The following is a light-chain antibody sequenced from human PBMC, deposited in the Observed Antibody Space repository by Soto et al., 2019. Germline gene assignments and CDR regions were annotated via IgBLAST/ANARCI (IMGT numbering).Light chain of an antibody. CDR1: QGISSF. CDR2: GAS. J-gene: IGKJ1*01. CDR3: QQSYSTPRT. Sequence: DIQMTQSPSSLSASVGDRVTITCRASQGISSFLNWYQHKPGKAPKLLIYGASSFQSGVPSRFSGSGSGTDFTLTISSLQPEDFATYYCQQSYSTPRTFGQGTKVEIK. V-gene: IGKV1-39*01.